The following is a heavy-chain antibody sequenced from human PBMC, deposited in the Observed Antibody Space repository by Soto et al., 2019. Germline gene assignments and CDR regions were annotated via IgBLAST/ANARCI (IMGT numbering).Heavy chain of an antibody. J-gene: IGHJ4*02. CDR3: AKEQKDSSSWSELNY. D-gene: IGHD6-13*01. CDR2: ISGSGGST. CDR1: GFTFSSYA. V-gene: IGHV3-23*01. Sequence: EVPLLESGGGLVQPGGSLRLSCAASGFTFSSYAMSWVRQAPGKGLEWVSAISGSGGSTYYADSVKGRFTISRDNSKNTLDLQMNSLRAEDTAVYYCAKEQKDSSSWSELNYWGQGTLVTVSS.